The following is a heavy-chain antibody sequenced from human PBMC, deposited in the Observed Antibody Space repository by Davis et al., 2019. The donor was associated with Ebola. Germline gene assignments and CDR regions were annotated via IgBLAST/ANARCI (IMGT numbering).Heavy chain of an antibody. D-gene: IGHD3-10*01. CDR2: ITWNSAIV. CDR3: ARRYYGSGTYYKDY. Sequence: SLKISCAVSGFTFDDYAMHWVRQAPGKGLEWVSGITWNSAIVDYADSVKGRFTISRDHAKSSLYLQMNTLRAEDTAVYYCARRYYGSGTYYKDYWGQGTLVTVSS. J-gene: IGHJ4*02. V-gene: IGHV3-9*01. CDR1: GFTFDDYA.